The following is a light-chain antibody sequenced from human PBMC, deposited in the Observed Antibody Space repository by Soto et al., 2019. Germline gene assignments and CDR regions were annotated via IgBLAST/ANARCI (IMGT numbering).Light chain of an antibody. CDR3: SSYTSTNFVI. CDR2: DVS. CDR1: SSDICDYKY. Sequence: QSALTQPASVSGSPGQSITISCTGSSSDICDYKYVSWYKHHPGKAPKLMIYDVSNRPSGVSNRFSGSKSGNTASLTISGLLAEDEADYYCSSYTSTNFVIFGGGTTLTVL. V-gene: IGLV2-14*03. J-gene: IGLJ2*01.